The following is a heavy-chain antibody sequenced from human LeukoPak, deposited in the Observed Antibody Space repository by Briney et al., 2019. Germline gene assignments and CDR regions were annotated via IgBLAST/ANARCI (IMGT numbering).Heavy chain of an antibody. CDR1: GFTFSSYG. CDR3: AKAPVMITFGGVIVKSYYMDV. CDR2: IRYDGSNK. V-gene: IGHV3-30*02. J-gene: IGHJ6*03. Sequence: GGSLRLSCAASGFTFSSYGMHWVRQAPGKGLEWVAFIRYDGSNKYYADSVKGRFTISRDNSKNTLYLQMNSLRAEDTAVYYCAKAPVMITFGGVIVKSYYMDVWGKGTTVTVSS. D-gene: IGHD3-16*02.